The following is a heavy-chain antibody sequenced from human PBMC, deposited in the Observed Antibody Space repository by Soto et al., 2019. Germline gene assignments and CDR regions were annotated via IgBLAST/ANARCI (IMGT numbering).Heavy chain of an antibody. CDR3: ARDRWDGVGDYDCWSGYSQALYYYYGMDV. J-gene: IGHJ6*02. CDR2: IYSGGST. D-gene: IGHD3-3*01. Sequence: LRLSCAASGFTVSSNYMSWVRQALGKGLEWVSVIYSGGSTYYADSVKGRFPISRDNSKNTPYLQMNTLRAEDTAVYYWARDRWDGVGDYDCWSGYSQALYYYYGMDVWGQGTTVTVSS. CDR1: GFTVSSNY. V-gene: IGHV3-53*01.